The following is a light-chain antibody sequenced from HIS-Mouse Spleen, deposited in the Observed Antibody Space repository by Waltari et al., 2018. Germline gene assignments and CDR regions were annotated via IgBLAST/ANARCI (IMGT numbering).Light chain of an antibody. V-gene: IGKV3D-15*03. Sequence: EIVMTQSPATLSVSPGERATLSCRASQSVSSNLAWYQQKPGQAPRLLIYGASIRATGIPARFSGSGSGTEFTLTISILQSEDFAVYYCQQYNNWPSLTFGGGTKVEIK. J-gene: IGKJ4*01. CDR3: QQYNNWPSLT. CDR2: GAS. CDR1: QSVSSN.